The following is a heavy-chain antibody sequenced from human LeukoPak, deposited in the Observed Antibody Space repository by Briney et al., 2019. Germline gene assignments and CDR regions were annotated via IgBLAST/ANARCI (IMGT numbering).Heavy chain of an antibody. V-gene: IGHV1-69*13. CDR3: ARDSDEYLGWFDP. D-gene: IGHD2/OR15-2a*01. CDR1: GGTFSSYA. J-gene: IGHJ5*02. CDR2: IIPIFGTA. Sequence: SVKVSCKASGGTFSSYAISWVRQAPGQGLEWIGGIIPIFGTANYAQKFQGRVTITADESTSTAYMELSSLRSEDTAVYYCARDSDEYLGWFDPWGQGTLVTVSS.